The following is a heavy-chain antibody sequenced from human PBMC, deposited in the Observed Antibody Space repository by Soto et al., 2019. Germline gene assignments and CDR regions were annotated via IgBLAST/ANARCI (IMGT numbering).Heavy chain of an antibody. CDR1: SGSFSGYY. Sequence: SETLSLTCAVYSGSFSGYYWTLIRQPPGKGLEWIGEINHSGSTNYNPSLKSRVSISVDTSKNQLSLRLSSVTAADTAVYYCARGCVSMFRGVNLSFRYYYMDVWGKGTTVTVSS. D-gene: IGHD3-10*01. V-gene: IGHV4-34*01. J-gene: IGHJ6*03. CDR2: INHSGST. CDR3: ARGCVSMFRGVNLSFRYYYMDV.